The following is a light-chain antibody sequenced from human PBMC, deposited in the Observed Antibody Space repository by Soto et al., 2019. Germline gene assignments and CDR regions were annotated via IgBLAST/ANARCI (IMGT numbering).Light chain of an antibody. CDR2: DVT. CDR1: SSDVGGFNY. Sequence: QSALTQPASVSGSPGQSITISCTGTSSDVGGFNYVSRYQQHPGKAPKLMIYDVTNRPSGVSYRFSGSKSGNTASLTISGLQAEDEADYYCNSYTSSSPYVFGTGTKLTVL. J-gene: IGLJ1*01. V-gene: IGLV2-14*03. CDR3: NSYTSSSPYV.